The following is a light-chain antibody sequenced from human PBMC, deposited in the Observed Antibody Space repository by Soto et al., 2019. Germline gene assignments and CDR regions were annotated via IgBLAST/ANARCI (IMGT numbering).Light chain of an antibody. CDR3: CSYAGGYTFV. J-gene: IGLJ1*01. CDR1: SSDVGGYNF. Sequence: QSVLTQPRSVSGSPGQSVTISCTGTSSDVGGYNFVSWYQQHPGKAPKLTIYDVSKRPSGVPDRFSGSKSGNTASLTISGLQAEDEADYYCCSYAGGYTFVFGTGTKVTVL. V-gene: IGLV2-11*01. CDR2: DVS.